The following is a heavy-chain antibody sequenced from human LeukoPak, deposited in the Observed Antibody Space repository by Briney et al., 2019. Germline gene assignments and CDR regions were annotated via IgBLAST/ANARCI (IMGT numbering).Heavy chain of an antibody. CDR2: ISSSSSTI. CDR3: ATDCSGGSCYPIFDY. V-gene: IGHV3-48*01. Sequence: GGSLRLSCAASGFTFSSYSMNWVRQAPGKGLEWVSYISSSSSTIYYADPVKGRFTISRDNAKNSLYLQMNSLRAEDTAVYYCATDCSGGSCYPIFDYWGQGTLVTVSS. J-gene: IGHJ4*02. D-gene: IGHD2-15*01. CDR1: GFTFSSYS.